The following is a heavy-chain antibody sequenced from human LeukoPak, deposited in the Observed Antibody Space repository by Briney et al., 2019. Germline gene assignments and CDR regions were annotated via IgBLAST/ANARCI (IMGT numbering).Heavy chain of an antibody. CDR1: GGSISNDGYY. V-gene: IGHV4-31*03. J-gene: IGHJ4*02. Sequence: SETLSLTCTVSGGSISNDGYYWSWIRQHPGKGLEWIGYIYYSGSTYYNPSLKSRATISQDTSRNQFSLKLSSVTAADTAVYYCARLGYFDWSFDYWGQGTLVTVSS. D-gene: IGHD3-9*01. CDR2: IYYSGST. CDR3: ARLGYFDWSFDY.